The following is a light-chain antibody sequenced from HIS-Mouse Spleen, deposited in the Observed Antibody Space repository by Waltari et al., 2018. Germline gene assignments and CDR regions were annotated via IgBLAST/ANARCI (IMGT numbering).Light chain of an antibody. CDR2: QDS. CDR1: KLGDKY. Sequence: SYELTQPPSVSVSPGQTASITCSGDKLGDKYACWYQQKPGQSPVLVIYQDSKWPSGIPRRFSGSNSGNTATLTISGTQAMDEADYYCQAWDSSTAVVFGGGTKLTVL. V-gene: IGLV3-1*01. CDR3: QAWDSSTAVV. J-gene: IGLJ2*01.